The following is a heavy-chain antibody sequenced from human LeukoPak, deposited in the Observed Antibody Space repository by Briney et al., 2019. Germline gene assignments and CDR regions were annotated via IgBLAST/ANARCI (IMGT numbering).Heavy chain of an antibody. D-gene: IGHD6-19*01. V-gene: IGHV3-23*01. Sequence: GGSLRLSCAASGFPFSSYAMSWVRQAPGKGLEWVSATSGNGAKTYYADSVKGRFTISRDNSRNTLYLQMNSLRAEDTAVYYCAKGSGWPFDYWGQGTLVTVSS. CDR1: GFPFSSYA. CDR2: TSGNGAKT. CDR3: AKGSGWPFDY. J-gene: IGHJ4*02.